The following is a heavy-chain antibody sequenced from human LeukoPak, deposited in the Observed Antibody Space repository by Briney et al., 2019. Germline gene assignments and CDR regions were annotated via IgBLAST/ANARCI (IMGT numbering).Heavy chain of an antibody. J-gene: IGHJ5*02. CDR1: GGSISSSSDS. CDR2: IYYSGST. D-gene: IGHD3-9*01. Sequence: SETLSLTCTVSGGSISSSSDSWGWIRQPPGKGLKWIGSIYYSGSTSYNPSLKSRVTISVDTSKNQFSLKLSSVTAADTAVYYCARLTGYSSESWFDPWGQGTLVTVSS. V-gene: IGHV4-39*07. CDR3: ARLTGYSSESWFDP.